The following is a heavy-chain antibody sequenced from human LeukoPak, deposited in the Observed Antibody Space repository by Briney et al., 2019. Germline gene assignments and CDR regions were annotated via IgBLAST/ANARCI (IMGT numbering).Heavy chain of an antibody. J-gene: IGHJ3*02. CDR1: GGSISSYY. D-gene: IGHD1-1*01. Sequence: PSETLSLTCTVSGGSISSYYWSWIRQPPGKGLEWLGFIFYSGSTNYNPSLKSRVTISVDTSKNQFSLKLSSVSAADTAIYYCARHSTHTYRYLTAFDIWGQGTMVTVSS. CDR2: IFYSGST. V-gene: IGHV4-59*08. CDR3: ARHSTHTYRYLTAFDI.